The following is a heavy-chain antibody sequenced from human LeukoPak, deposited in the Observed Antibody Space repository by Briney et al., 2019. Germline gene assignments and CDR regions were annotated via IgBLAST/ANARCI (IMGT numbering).Heavy chain of an antibody. Sequence: PGGSLRLSCEASGFTFSSYWMTWVRQAPGRGLEWVANIKYDGSEKYYLDSVKGRFTISRDNAWNSLYLQMNSLSAEDTAVYFCARRTTVLTVNPKTVGYWGQGTLVTVSS. CDR2: IKYDGSEK. J-gene: IGHJ4*02. D-gene: IGHD4-23*01. CDR1: GFTFSSYW. CDR3: ARRTTVLTVNPKTVGY. V-gene: IGHV3-7*05.